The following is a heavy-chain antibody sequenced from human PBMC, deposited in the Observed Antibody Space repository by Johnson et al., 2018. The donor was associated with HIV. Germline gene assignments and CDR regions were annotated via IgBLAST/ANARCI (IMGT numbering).Heavy chain of an antibody. Sequence: VQLVESGGGLVQPGGSLRLSCTASGFPVTSNFMTWVRQPPGKGLDWVSAVYSTFGTYYADSVRGRFTISTDNSKNTLYLQMNSLRVEDTAVYYCARDALLRFLEWFIWGQGTMVTVSS. V-gene: IGHV3-66*02. CDR3: ARDALLRFLEWFI. CDR2: VYSTFGT. J-gene: IGHJ3*02. CDR1: GFPVTSNF. D-gene: IGHD3-3*01.